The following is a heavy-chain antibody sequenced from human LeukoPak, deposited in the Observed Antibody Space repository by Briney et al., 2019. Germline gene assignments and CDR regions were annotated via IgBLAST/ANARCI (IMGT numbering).Heavy chain of an antibody. J-gene: IGHJ4*02. CDR1: GFTFDDYG. D-gene: IGHD1-26*01. CDR2: ISWNGGST. V-gene: IGHV3-20*04. Sequence: GGSLRLSCAASGFTFDDYGMSWVRQAPGKGLEWVSGISWNGGSTGYADSVKGRFTISRDNSKNTLYLQMNSLRAEDTAVYYCASEHSGNYYRPFDYWGQGTLVTVSS. CDR3: ASEHSGNYYRPFDY.